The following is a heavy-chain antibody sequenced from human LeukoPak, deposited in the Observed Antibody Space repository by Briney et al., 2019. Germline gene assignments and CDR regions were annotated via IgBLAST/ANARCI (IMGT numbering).Heavy chain of an antibody. CDR3: ARDPFGFGEFGY. CDR1: GGSISSYY. D-gene: IGHD3-10*01. Sequence: PSETLSLTCTVSGGSISSYYWSWIRQPPGKGLEWIGYIYYSGSTNYNPSLKSRVTISVDTSKNQFSLKLSSVTAADTAVYYCARDPFGFGEFGYWGQGTLVTVSS. V-gene: IGHV4-59*01. CDR2: IYYSGST. J-gene: IGHJ4*02.